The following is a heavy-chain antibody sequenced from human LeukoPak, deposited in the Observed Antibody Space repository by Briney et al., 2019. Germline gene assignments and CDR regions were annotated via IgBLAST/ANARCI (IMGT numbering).Heavy chain of an antibody. J-gene: IGHJ4*02. Sequence: AASVKVSCKASGYTFTSYDINWVRQATGQGLEWMGWMNPNSGNTGYAQKFQGRVTITWNASISTAYMELSSLRSEDTAVYYCARAMRGLGYCTNGVCPLDYWGQGTLVTVSS. CDR3: ARAMRGLGYCTNGVCPLDY. D-gene: IGHD2-8*01. V-gene: IGHV1-8*03. CDR2: MNPNSGNT. CDR1: GYTFTSYD.